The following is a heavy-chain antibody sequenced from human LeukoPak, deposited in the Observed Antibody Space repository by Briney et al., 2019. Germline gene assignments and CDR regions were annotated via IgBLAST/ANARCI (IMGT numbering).Heavy chain of an antibody. D-gene: IGHD3-22*01. J-gene: IGHJ4*02. CDR1: GFTFSNAW. V-gene: IGHV3-15*01. CDR2: IKSKTDGGTT. CDR3: TTDPYYDSSGYYFY. Sequence: GGSLRLSCAASGFTFSNAWMSWVRQAPGKGLEWVGRIKSKTDGGTTDYAEPVKGRFTITSDDSKNTPYLQMNSLKTEDTAVYYCTTDPYYDSSGYYFYWGQGTLVTVSS.